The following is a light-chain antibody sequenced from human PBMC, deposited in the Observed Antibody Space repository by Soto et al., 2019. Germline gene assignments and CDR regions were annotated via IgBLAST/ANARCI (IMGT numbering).Light chain of an antibody. V-gene: IGLV1-44*01. J-gene: IGLJ3*02. CDR2: NNN. CDR1: RSNIGSST. CDR3: AAWDDTLDGWV. Sequence: QSVLTQPPSASGTPGQRVTISCSGSRSNIGSSTVTWYLQLPGTAPKLLMYNNNQRPSGVPDRFSGSKSGTSASLAISGLQSEDEADYYCAAWDDTLDGWVFGGGTQLTVL.